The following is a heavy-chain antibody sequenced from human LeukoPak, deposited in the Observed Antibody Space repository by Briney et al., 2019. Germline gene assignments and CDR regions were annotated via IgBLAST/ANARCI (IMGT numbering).Heavy chain of an antibody. CDR1: GYSIRSGYH. J-gene: IGHJ4*02. V-gene: IGHV4-38-2*02. Sequence: SETLSLTCSVSGYSIRSGYHWGWIRQPPGRGLEWIGNIYRSGSTYYNSSLKSRVTISVDTPKNQFSLKLSSLTAADTAVYYCARINWNPDYWGQGTLVTVSS. CDR3: ARINWNPDY. CDR2: IYRSGST. D-gene: IGHD1-20*01.